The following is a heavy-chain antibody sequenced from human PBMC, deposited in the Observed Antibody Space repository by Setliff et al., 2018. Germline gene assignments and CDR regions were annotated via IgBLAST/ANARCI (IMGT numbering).Heavy chain of an antibody. Sequence: PGGSLRLSCAASGFTFNNFAMHWVRQAPGKGLEWVAVTWYDGSNKYYADSVKGRFTISRDNSKNTLYLQMNSLRAEDTALYYCARQATDYWGQGTLVTVSS. CDR3: ARQATDY. CDR2: TWYDGSNK. J-gene: IGHJ4*02. V-gene: IGHV3-33*01. CDR1: GFTFNNFA.